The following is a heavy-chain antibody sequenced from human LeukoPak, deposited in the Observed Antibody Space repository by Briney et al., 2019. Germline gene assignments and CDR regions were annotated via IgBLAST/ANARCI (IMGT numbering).Heavy chain of an antibody. J-gene: IGHJ5*02. Sequence: SETLSLTCAVYGGSFSGYYWSWIRQPPGKGLEWIGEINHSGSTNYSPSLKSRVTISVDTSKNQFSLKLSSVTAADTAVYYCARRCIAAAGGELDWFDPWGQGTLVTVSS. V-gene: IGHV4-34*01. CDR1: GGSFSGYY. CDR2: INHSGST. CDR3: ARRCIAAAGGELDWFDP. D-gene: IGHD6-13*01.